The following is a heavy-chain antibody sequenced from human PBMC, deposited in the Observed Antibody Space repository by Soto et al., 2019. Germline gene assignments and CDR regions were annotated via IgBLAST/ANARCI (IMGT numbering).Heavy chain of an antibody. J-gene: IGHJ3*02. CDR2: INHSGST. V-gene: IGHV4-34*01. Sequence: QVQLQQWGAGLLKPSETLSLTCAVYGGSFSGYYWSWIRQPPGKGLEWIGEINHSGSTNYTPSLKSRVTISVDTSKNQFSLKLSSVTAADTAVYYCARGPPWIHAFDIWGQGTMVTVSS. D-gene: IGHD5-12*01. CDR3: ARGPPWIHAFDI. CDR1: GGSFSGYY.